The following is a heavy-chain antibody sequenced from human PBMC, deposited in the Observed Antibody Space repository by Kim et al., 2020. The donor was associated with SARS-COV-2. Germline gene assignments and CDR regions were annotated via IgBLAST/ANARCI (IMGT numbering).Heavy chain of an antibody. CDR2: IYYSGST. CDR3: ARDRDYGDYGGFDY. J-gene: IGHJ4*01. Sequence: SETLSLTCTVSGGSVSSGSYYWSWIRQPPGKGLEWIGYIYYSGSTNYNPSLKSRVTISVDTSKNQFSLKLSSVTAADTAVYYCARDRDYGDYGGFDYWG. V-gene: IGHV4-61*01. D-gene: IGHD4-17*01. CDR1: GGSVSSGSYY.